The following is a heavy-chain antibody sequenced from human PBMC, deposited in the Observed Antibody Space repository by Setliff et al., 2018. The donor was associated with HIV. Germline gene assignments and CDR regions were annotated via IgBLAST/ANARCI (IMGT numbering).Heavy chain of an antibody. Sequence: SETLSLTCAVYGGSFSGYYWSWIRQSPGKGLEWIGEINHSGSTNYNPSLKSRVTILGDTSKTQFSLKLSSVTAADTAVYYCARRAGSDYFTRFDYWGQGTLVTVSS. CDR2: INHSGST. J-gene: IGHJ4*02. D-gene: IGHD3-10*01. V-gene: IGHV4-34*01. CDR3: ARRAGSDYFTRFDY. CDR1: GGSFSGYY.